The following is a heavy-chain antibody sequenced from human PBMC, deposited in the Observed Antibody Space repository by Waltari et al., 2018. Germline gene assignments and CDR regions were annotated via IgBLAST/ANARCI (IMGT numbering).Heavy chain of an antibody. J-gene: IGHJ6*03. CDR2: INPNSGVT. D-gene: IGHD6-13*01. CDR3: ARVTAAAGIGDYYYYYYMDV. V-gene: IGHV1-2*06. CDR1: GYTFTGYY. Sequence: QVQLVQSGAEVKKPGASVKVSCKASGYTFTGYYMHWVRQAPRQGLEWMGRINPNSGVTNYAQKFQGRVTMTRDTSISTAYMELSRLRSDDTAVYYCARVTAAAGIGDYYYYYYMDVWGKGTTVTVSS.